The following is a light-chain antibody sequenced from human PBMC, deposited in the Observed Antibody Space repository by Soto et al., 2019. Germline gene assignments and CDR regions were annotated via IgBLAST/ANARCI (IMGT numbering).Light chain of an antibody. CDR3: QQFLRPPRFP. V-gene: IGKV4-1*01. Sequence: DIVMTQSPDSLAVSLGERATINCKSSQSVFKGSNNKDCLAWYQQKPGQPPKLLLYWASTRESGVPDRFSGRGAWTDFPPTISRPQAEDVANYYCQQFLRPPRFPFGQGTKLEIK. CDR2: WAS. CDR1: QSVFKGSNNKDC. J-gene: IGKJ2*01.